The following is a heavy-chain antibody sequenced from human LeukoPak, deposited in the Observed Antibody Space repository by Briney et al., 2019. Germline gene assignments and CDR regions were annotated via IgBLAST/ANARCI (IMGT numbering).Heavy chain of an antibody. Sequence: AASVKVSCKASGGTFSSYAISWVRQAPGQGLEWMGRIIPILGIANYAQKFQGRVTITADKSTSTAYMELSSLRSEDTAVYYCRVVPAATYYYYGMDVWGQGTTVTVSS. D-gene: IGHD2-2*01. CDR1: GGTFSSYA. CDR2: IIPILGIA. V-gene: IGHV1-69*04. CDR3: RVVPAATYYYYGMDV. J-gene: IGHJ6*02.